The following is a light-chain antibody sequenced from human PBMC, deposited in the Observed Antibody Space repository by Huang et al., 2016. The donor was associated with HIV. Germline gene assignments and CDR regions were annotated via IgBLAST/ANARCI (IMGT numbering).Light chain of an antibody. J-gene: IGKJ2*01. CDR1: QTVTSTY. Sequence: EIVLTQSPGTLSLSPGERATLSCRASQTVTSTYLAWYQQKPGQAPRLLISGSSTRATGIPDRFSGSGAGTDFTLSISRLEPEDFAVYYCQQYDISGDTFGQGTKLEIK. CDR2: GSS. CDR3: QQYDISGDT. V-gene: IGKV3-20*01.